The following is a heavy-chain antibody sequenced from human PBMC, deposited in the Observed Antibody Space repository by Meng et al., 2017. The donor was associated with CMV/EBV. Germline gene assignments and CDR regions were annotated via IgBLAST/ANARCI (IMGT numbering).Heavy chain of an antibody. D-gene: IGHD6-25*01. Sequence: QVQLVQSGAEVKKPGASVKVSCKTSGHTFPDYYINWVRQAPGQGLEWMGWINPNNGGTNYAQKFQGRVTMARDTTDNTVYMELTNLRSDDSAVYYCASPPPRESGGLPWCLDYWGQGTLVTVSS. V-gene: IGHV1-2*02. CDR1: GHTFPDYY. CDR3: ASPPPRESGGLPWCLDY. J-gene: IGHJ4*02. CDR2: INPNNGGT.